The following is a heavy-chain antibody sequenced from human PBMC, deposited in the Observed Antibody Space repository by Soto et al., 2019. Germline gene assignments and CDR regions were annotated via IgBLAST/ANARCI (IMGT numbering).Heavy chain of an antibody. V-gene: IGHV2-5*02. J-gene: IGHJ5*02. D-gene: IGHD3-16*01. CDR2: IYWDDDK. CDR1: GFSLTTRGVG. Sequence: QITLKESGPTLVKPTQTLTLTCTFSGFSLTTRGVGVGWIRQPPGKALECLALIYWDDDKRYSPSLRRRLSITNDTSKNQVVLTMTNVAPVDTATYYCAHIPNYYQYDWFDPWGQGTLVSVSS. CDR3: AHIPNYYQYDWFDP.